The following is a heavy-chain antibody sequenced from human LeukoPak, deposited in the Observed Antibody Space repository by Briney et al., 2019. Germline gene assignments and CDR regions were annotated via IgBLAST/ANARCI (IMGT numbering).Heavy chain of an antibody. CDR2: ISASGGTT. J-gene: IGHJ4*02. CDR3: ATLIVAAGTMT. Sequence: GGSLRLYCADSGFTFSTYAMSWVRQAPGKGLEWVSSISASGGTTYYADSVKGRFTISRDNSKNTLYLQMNSLRAEDTAVYYCATLIVAAGTMTWGQGTLVTVSS. V-gene: IGHV3-23*01. D-gene: IGHD3-22*01. CDR1: GFTFSTYA.